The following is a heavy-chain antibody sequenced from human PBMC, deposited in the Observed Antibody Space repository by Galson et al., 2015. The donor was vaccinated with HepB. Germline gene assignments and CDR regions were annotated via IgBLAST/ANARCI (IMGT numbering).Heavy chain of an antibody. J-gene: IGHJ5*02. Sequence: TLSLTCTVSGGSISSGGYYWSWIRQHPGKGLEWIGYIYYSGSTYYNPSLKSRVTISVDTSKNQFSLKLSSVTAADTAVYYCARVQPGIAVAGTSRWFDPWGQGTLVTVSS. CDR3: ARVQPGIAVAGTSRWFDP. CDR1: GGSISSGGYY. D-gene: IGHD6-19*01. V-gene: IGHV4-31*03. CDR2: IYYSGST.